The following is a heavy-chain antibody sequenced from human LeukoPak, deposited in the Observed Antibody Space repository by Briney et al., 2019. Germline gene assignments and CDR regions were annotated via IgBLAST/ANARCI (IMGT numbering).Heavy chain of an antibody. J-gene: IGHJ3*01. V-gene: IGHV3-15*01. Sequence: GGSLRLSCAASGLTFSNAWVNWVRQAPGKGLEVVGRIRSKSDGGTTDYAGPVKGRFTISRDDSKSTLYLQMNSLKTEDTALYYCTTWDWWFGECDVWGQGTMVTVSS. D-gene: IGHD3-10*01. CDR3: TTWDWWFGECDV. CDR2: IRSKSDGGTT. CDR1: GLTFSNAW.